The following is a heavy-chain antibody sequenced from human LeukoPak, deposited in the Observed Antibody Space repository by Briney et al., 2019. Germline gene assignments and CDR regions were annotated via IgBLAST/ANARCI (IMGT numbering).Heavy chain of an antibody. CDR1: GYTFTSYG. CDR2: LSASDGNT. J-gene: IGHJ3*02. CDR3: ARTRNHAFDI. D-gene: IGHD1-14*01. Sequence: GASVKVSFRASGYTFTSYGISWVRQAPGRGLEWMGWLSASDGNTNYAQKLQGKVTMTTDTSTSTVYMELRSLRSDDTAVYYCARTRNHAFDIWGQGTMVTVSS. V-gene: IGHV1-18*01.